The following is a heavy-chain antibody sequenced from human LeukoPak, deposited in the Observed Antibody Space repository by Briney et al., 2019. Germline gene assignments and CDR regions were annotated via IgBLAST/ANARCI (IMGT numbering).Heavy chain of an antibody. CDR1: GYTFTSYG. Sequence: ASVKVSCKTSGYTFTSYGISWVRQAPGQGLEWMGWISAYNGDTNYAQSLQGRVTMTTDTSTSTADMELRSVRSDDTAVYYCARMVGGYSDVHFDHWGQGTLVTVSS. CDR2: ISAYNGDT. CDR3: ARMVGGYSDVHFDH. J-gene: IGHJ4*02. V-gene: IGHV1-18*01. D-gene: IGHD2-15*01.